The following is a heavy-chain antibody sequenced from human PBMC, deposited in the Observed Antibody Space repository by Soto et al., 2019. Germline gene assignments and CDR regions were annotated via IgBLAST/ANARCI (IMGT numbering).Heavy chain of an antibody. CDR2: ISYDGSNK. D-gene: IGHD2-2*01. CDR3: AKDISGYCSSTSCYYYGMDV. J-gene: IGHJ6*02. CDR1: GFTFSSYG. Sequence: QVQLVESGGGVVQPGRSLRLSCAASGFTFSSYGMHWVRQAPGKGLEWVAVISYDGSNKYYADSVKGRFTISRDNSKNTLYLQMNSLRAEDTAVYYCAKDISGYCSSTSCYYYGMDVWGQGTTVTVSS. V-gene: IGHV3-30*18.